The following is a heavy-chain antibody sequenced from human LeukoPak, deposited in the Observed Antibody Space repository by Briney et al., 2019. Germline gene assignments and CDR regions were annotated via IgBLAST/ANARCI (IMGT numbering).Heavy chain of an antibody. CDR3: ARGHSSSWPHPFDY. Sequence: GASVKVSCKASGITLRSHAISWVRQAPGQGLEWVGDINPIFPAPNYAQDVQGRVTITADEATRTAYMELRSLRSEDTAVYYCARGHSSSWPHPFDYWGQGTLVTVSS. J-gene: IGHJ4*02. CDR2: INPIFPAP. D-gene: IGHD6-13*01. CDR1: GITLRSHA. V-gene: IGHV1-69*13.